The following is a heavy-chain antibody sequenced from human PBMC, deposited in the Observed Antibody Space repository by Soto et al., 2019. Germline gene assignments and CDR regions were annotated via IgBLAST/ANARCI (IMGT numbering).Heavy chain of an antibody. CDR2: INHSGST. Sequence: ASETLSLTCAVYGGSFSGYYWSWIRQPPGKGLEWIGEINHSGSTNYNPSLKSRVTISVDTSKNQFSLKLSSVTAADTAVYYCARGRLNGYNPRGFDYWGQGTLVTVSS. CDR3: ARGRLNGYNPRGFDY. CDR1: GGSFSGYY. J-gene: IGHJ4*02. V-gene: IGHV4-34*01. D-gene: IGHD5-12*01.